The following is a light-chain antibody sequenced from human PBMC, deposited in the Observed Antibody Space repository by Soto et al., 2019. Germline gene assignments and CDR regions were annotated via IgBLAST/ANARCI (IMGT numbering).Light chain of an antibody. CDR1: QSVSSY. J-gene: IGKJ4*01. CDR2: DAS. V-gene: IGKV3-11*01. CDR3: QHRSNCFLT. Sequence: EIVLTQSPATLSLSPGERATISCRASQSVSSYLAWYQQKPGQAPRLLIYDASNRATGIPAMFSGSGSGTVFPLTSSSLEPEDFAVYYWQHRSNCFLTFGGGTKVEIK.